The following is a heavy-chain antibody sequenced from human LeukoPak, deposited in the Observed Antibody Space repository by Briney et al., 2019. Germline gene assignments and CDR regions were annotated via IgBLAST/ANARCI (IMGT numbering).Heavy chain of an antibody. Sequence: SETLSLTCTVSGGSISSTSYYWGWIRQPPGKGLEWIGRIYYSGSTYYNPSLKSRVTISVDTSKNQFSLKLSSVTAADTAVYYCARDETMIGWFDPWGQGTLVTVSS. D-gene: IGHD3-22*01. CDR1: GGSISSTSYY. J-gene: IGHJ5*02. CDR2: IYYSGST. CDR3: ARDETMIGWFDP. V-gene: IGHV4-39*07.